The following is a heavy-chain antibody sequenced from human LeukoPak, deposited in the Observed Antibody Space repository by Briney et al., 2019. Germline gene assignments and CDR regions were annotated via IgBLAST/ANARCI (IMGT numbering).Heavy chain of an antibody. CDR1: GGSISSYY. CDR3: ASAEDYYYMDV. Sequence: PSETLSLTCTVSGGSISSYYWSWIRQPPGKGLEWIGSIYYSGSTYYNPSLKSRVTISVDTSKNQFSLKLSSVTAADTAVYYCASAEDYYYMDVWGKGTTVTISS. V-gene: IGHV4-39*01. J-gene: IGHJ6*03. CDR2: IYYSGST.